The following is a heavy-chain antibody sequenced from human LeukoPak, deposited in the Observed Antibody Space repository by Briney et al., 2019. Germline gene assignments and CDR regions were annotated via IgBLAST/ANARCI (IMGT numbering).Heavy chain of an antibody. V-gene: IGHV3-7*03. Sequence: GGSLRLSCTAIGFTFSAYWMLWVRQAPGKGLEWVANIKEDESEKYYVDSVKGRFTISRDNAKNSLYLQMNSLRAEDTALYYCAKDREYGMDVWGQGTTVTVSS. J-gene: IGHJ6*02. CDR2: IKEDESEK. CDR3: AKDREYGMDV. CDR1: GFTFSAYW. D-gene: IGHD1-26*01.